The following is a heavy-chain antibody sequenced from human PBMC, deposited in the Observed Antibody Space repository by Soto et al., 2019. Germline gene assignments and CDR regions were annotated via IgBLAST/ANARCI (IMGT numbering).Heavy chain of an antibody. D-gene: IGHD3-16*01. V-gene: IGHV3-23*01. CDR3: ASDTGGAGTPSTPYYFDY. CDR1: GFTFSSYA. CDR2: ISGSGGST. Sequence: PGGSLSLSCAASGFTFSSYAMSWVRQAPGKGLEWVSAISGSGGSTYYADSVKGRFTISRDNSKNTLYLQMNSLRAEDTAVYYCASDTGGAGTPSTPYYFDYWGQGTLVTVSS. J-gene: IGHJ4*02.